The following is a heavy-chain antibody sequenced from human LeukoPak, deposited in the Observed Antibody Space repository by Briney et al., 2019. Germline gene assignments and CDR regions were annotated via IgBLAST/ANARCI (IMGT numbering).Heavy chain of an antibody. V-gene: IGHV3-23*01. J-gene: IGHJ4*02. CDR2: ITYSSGYT. Sequence: PGGSLRLSCAASGFTFSSYDMSWVRQAPGKGLEWVSGITYSSGYTYYADSVKGRFTISRDNSRNTLYLQMNSLRAEDTAVYYCAKDPSDLGGSGSNNYFDCWGQGTLATVSS. D-gene: IGHD3-10*01. CDR3: AKDPSDLGGSGSNNYFDC. CDR1: GFTFSSYD.